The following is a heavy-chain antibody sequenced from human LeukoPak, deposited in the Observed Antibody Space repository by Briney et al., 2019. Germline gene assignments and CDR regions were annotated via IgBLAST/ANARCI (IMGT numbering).Heavy chain of an antibody. CDR2: INHSGRT. J-gene: IGHJ6*03. Sequence: SETLSLTCAVNGGSLSVYHWSWIRQPPGKGLECIGEINHSGRTSCNPSLKSRVTISVDTSRNQFSLKLSSVTAADTAIYYCARDFSSSSSVYYYYYMDVWGKGTTVTVSS. CDR3: ARDFSSSSSVYYYYYMDV. CDR1: GGSLSVYH. D-gene: IGHD6-6*01. V-gene: IGHV4-34*01.